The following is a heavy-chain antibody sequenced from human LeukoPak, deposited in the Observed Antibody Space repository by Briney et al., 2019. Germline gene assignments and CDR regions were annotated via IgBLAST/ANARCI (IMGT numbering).Heavy chain of an antibody. J-gene: IGHJ3*02. CDR1: GFTVSSNY. CDR2: LYRGGST. V-gene: IGHV3-53*01. D-gene: IGHD6-19*01. CDR3: ASVLAVAHLPLAFDI. Sequence: GGSLRLSCAASGFTVSSNYMSWVRQAPGKGLEWVSVLYRGGSTYYADSVKGRFTISRDNSKNTLYLQMNSLRAEDTAVYYCASVLAVAHLPLAFDIWGQGTVVTVSS.